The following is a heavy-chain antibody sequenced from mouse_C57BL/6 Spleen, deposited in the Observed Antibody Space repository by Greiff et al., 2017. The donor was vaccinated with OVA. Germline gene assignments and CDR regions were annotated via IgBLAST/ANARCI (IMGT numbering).Heavy chain of an antibody. V-gene: IGHV1-69*01. CDR2: IDPSDSST. CDR3: ARSAQATWGDY. J-gene: IGHJ4*01. CDR1: GYTFTSYW. D-gene: IGHD3-2*02. Sequence: QVQLQQPGAELVMPGASVKLSCKASGYTFTSYWMHWVKQRPGQGLEWIGEIDPSDSSTNYNQKFKGKSTLTVYKSSSTAYMQLSSLTSEDSAVYYCARSAQATWGDYWGQGTSVTVSS.